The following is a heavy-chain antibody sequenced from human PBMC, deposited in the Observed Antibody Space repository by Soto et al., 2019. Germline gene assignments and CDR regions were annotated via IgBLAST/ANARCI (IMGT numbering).Heavy chain of an antibody. Sequence: AAVKVSCKASGYTFTGYYMHWVRQAPGQGLEWMGWINPNSGGTNYAQKFQGWVTMTRDTSISTAYMELSRLRSDDTAVHYCAVTVVPAASSYYGMDVWGQGTTVTVSS. D-gene: IGHD2-2*01. J-gene: IGHJ6*02. CDR2: INPNSGGT. CDR1: GYTFTGYY. CDR3: AVTVVPAASSYYGMDV. V-gene: IGHV1-2*04.